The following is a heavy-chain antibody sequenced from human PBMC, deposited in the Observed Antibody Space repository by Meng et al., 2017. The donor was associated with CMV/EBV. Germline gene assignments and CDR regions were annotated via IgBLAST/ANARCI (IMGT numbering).Heavy chain of an antibody. D-gene: IGHD3-3*01. V-gene: IGHV4-61*01. CDR1: GGSVSSGSYY. CDR3: ARDLYTIFGVTPGAFDI. J-gene: IGHJ3*02. Sequence: SETLSLTCTVSGGSVSSGSYYWSWIRQPPGKGLEWIGYIYYSGSTNYNPSLKSRATISVDTSKNQFSLKLSSVTAADTAVYYCARDLYTIFGVTPGAFDIWGQGTMVTVSS. CDR2: IYYSGST.